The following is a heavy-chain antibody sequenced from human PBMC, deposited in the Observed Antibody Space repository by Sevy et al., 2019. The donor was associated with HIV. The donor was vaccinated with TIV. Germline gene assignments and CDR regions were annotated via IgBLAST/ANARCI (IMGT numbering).Heavy chain of an antibody. D-gene: IGHD6-13*01. J-gene: IGHJ6*02. CDR2: IYYSGST. Sequence: SETLSLTCTVSGGSVSSGSYYWSWIRQPPGKGLEWIGYIYYSGSTNYNPSLKSRVTISVDTSKNQFSLKLSSVTAADTAVYYCARTLSVAAGREIVPGVWGQGTTVTVS. CDR1: GGSVSSGSYY. CDR3: ARTLSVAAGREIVPGV. V-gene: IGHV4-61*01.